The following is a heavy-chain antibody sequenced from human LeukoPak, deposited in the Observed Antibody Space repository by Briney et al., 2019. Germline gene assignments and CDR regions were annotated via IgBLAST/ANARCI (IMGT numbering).Heavy chain of an antibody. V-gene: IGHV4-59*01. Sequence: SETLSLTCTVSGGSISDYYWSWIRQPPGEGVEWIGYIYYSGSTTYNPSLKSRVTMSVDTSKNQFSLKLGSVTAADTAVYYCARGDFCSSTSCYLRPMDVWGKGTTVTVSS. D-gene: IGHD2-2*01. CDR1: GGSISDYY. CDR2: IYYSGST. J-gene: IGHJ6*03. CDR3: ARGDFCSSTSCYLRPMDV.